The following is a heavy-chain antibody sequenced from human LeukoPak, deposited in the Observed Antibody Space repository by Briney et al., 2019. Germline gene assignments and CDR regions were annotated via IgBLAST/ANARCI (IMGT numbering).Heavy chain of an antibody. Sequence: GGPLRLSCAASGFTFSRYWMHWVRQAPGKGLMWVSHINSDGSNTSYADSVKGRFTISRDNAKNTLYLQMNSLRGEDTAVYYCAREFVYYMDVWGKGTTVTISS. D-gene: IGHD3-16*02. CDR1: GFTFSRYW. J-gene: IGHJ6*03. CDR3: AREFVYYMDV. V-gene: IGHV3-74*01. CDR2: INSDGSNT.